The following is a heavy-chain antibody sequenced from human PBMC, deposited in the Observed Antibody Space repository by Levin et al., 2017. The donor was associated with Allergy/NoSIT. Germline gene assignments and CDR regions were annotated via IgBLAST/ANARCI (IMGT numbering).Heavy chain of an antibody. V-gene: IGHV3-30*04. CDR1: GFTFSSYA. Sequence: LSLTCAASGFTFSSYAMHWVRQAPGKGLEWVAVISYDGSNKYYADSVKGRFTISRDNSKNTLYLQMNSLRAEDTAVYYCARAWAAAGKALDYWGQGTLVTVSS. J-gene: IGHJ4*02. CDR3: ARAWAAAGKALDY. D-gene: IGHD6-13*01. CDR2: ISYDGSNK.